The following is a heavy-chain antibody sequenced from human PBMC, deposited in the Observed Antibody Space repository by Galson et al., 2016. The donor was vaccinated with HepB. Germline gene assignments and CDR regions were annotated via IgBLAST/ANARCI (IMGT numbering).Heavy chain of an antibody. J-gene: IGHJ6*02. CDR3: VRGGSWTYYYYGMDV. CDR2: IVVGNGNT. Sequence: SVKVSCKASGFTFSDAAMQWVRQARGQRLEWIGWIVVGNGNTNYAQKFQERVTITSDMSTSTAYMELSSLRSEDTAVYYCVRGGSWTYYYYGMDVGGQGTTVTVSS. D-gene: IGHD3/OR15-3a*01. V-gene: IGHV1-58*02. CDR1: GFTFSDAA.